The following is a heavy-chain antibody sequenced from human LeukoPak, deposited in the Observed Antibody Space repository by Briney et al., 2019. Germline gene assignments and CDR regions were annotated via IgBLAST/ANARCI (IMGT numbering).Heavy chain of an antibody. D-gene: IGHD6-6*01. CDR3: ARAYSSSFNFDY. CDR1: GFTFRSYS. CDR2: IYSGGST. Sequence: GGSLRLSCAASGFTFRSYSMNWVRQAPGKGLEWVSVIYSGGSTYYADSVKGRFTISRDNSKNTLYLQMNSLRAEDTAVYYCARAYSSSFNFDYWGQGTLVTVSS. V-gene: IGHV3-66*01. J-gene: IGHJ4*02.